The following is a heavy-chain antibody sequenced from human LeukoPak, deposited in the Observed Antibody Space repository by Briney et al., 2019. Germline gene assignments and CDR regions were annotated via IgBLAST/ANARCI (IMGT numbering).Heavy chain of an antibody. CDR3: ARDYGDYFGY. CDR1: GFPFSSYE. D-gene: IGHD4-17*01. J-gene: IGHJ4*02. Sequence: PGGSLRLSCAASGFPFSSYEMSWVRQAPGKGLECVAYISTSGSSIYYADSVQGRFTISRDNAKNSLYLQMNSLRAEDTAVYYCARDYGDYFGYWGQGTLVTVSS. CDR2: ISTSGSSI. V-gene: IGHV3-48*03.